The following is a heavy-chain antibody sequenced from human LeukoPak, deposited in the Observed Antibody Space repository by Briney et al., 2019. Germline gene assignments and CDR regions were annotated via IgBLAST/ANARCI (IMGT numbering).Heavy chain of an antibody. CDR1: GVSVSSNC. CDR3: ARHRRYCSGTTCYSGHDY. J-gene: IGHJ4*02. Sequence: AGSLRLSCTASGVSVSSNCMSWVRQAPAKGQGRVSLGYSGGSTYYADSVKGRLTISRDNSKNILYLQMNTLRAEDTAVYYCARHRRYCSGTTCYSGHDYWGQGTLVTVSS. CDR2: GYSGGST. D-gene: IGHD2-15*01. V-gene: IGHV3-53*01.